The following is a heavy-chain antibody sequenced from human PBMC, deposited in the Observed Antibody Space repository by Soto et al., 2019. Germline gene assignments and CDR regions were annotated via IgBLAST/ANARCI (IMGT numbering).Heavy chain of an antibody. D-gene: IGHD5-18*01. V-gene: IGHV1-46*01. CDR2: INPSGGST. Sequence: GASVKVSCKASGYTFTSYYMHWVRQVPGQGLEWMGIINPSGGSTSYAQKFQGRVTMTRDTSTSTVYMELSSLRSEDTAVYYCARERGGRGYSYGTGMDVWGQGTTVTVSS. CDR3: ARERGGRGYSYGTGMDV. CDR1: GYTFTSYY. J-gene: IGHJ6*02.